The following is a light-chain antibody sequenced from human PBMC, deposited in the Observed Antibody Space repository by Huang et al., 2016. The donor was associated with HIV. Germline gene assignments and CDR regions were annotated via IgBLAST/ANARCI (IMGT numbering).Light chain of an antibody. V-gene: IGKV1-39*01. Sequence: DIQMIQSPSSLSASIGDRVTMTCRASHTINSNLNWYQQKPGKAPKLLIVIATYLDSGVPSRCSGSGSGTHFTLTINGLQPEDLATYCCQQSQNTPWTFGQGSRLEIK. CDR1: HTINSN. CDR3: QQSQNTPWT. J-gene: IGKJ1*01. CDR2: IAT.